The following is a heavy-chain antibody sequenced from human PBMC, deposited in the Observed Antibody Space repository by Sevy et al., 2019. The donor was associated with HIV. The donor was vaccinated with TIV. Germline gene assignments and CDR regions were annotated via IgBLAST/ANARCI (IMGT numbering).Heavy chain of an antibody. D-gene: IGHD3-22*01. CDR1: GYTFTDYY. V-gene: IGHV1-2*02. CDR2: INPNTGAT. CDR3: AKLLIVVDDGFDV. Sequence: ASVKVSCKASGYTFTDYYLHWLRQAPGQGLEWMGWINPNTGATNYAQKFKGRVTMTRDTSMSTAFLDLTRLRSDDTAVYYCAKLLIVVDDGFDVWGQVTMVTLS. J-gene: IGHJ3*01.